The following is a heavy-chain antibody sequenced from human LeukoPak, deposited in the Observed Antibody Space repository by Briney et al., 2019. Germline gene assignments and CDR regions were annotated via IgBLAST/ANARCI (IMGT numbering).Heavy chain of an antibody. CDR1: GGSISSYY. CDR2: IYYSGST. J-gene: IGHJ4*02. CDR3: ARVPYYDILTGYYKYFDY. Sequence: SETLSLTCTVSGGSISSYYWSWIRQPPGKGLEWIGYIYYSGSTNYNPSLKSRVAISVDTSKNQFSLKLSSVTAADTAVYYCARVPYYDILTGYYKYFDYWGQGTLVTVSS. D-gene: IGHD3-9*01. V-gene: IGHV4-59*12.